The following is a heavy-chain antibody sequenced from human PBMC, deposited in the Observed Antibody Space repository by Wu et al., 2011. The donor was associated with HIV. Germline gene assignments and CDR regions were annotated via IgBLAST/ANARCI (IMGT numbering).Heavy chain of an antibody. D-gene: IGHD5-12*01. J-gene: IGHJ4*02. V-gene: IGHV1-2*02. CDR1: GYTFTDYY. CDR2: LNPNSGAT. CDR3: ARATPQWLYYFDY. Sequence: QVQLVQSGAEVKKPGASVKVSCKASGYTFTDYYIYWVRQAPGQGLEWLGWLNPNSGATNYAQKFQGRVTMTWDTSISTAYMELSRLRSDDTAVYYCARATPQWLYYFDYWGQGTLVTVSS.